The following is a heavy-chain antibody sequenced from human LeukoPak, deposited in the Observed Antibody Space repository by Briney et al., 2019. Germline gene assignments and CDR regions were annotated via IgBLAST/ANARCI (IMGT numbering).Heavy chain of an antibody. CDR3: ARSRYGSGSYNDY. CDR1: GGSISSGYY. J-gene: IGHJ4*02. CDR2: IYHSGST. V-gene: IGHV4-38-2*02. Sequence: SETLSLTCTVSGGSISSGYYWGWIRQPPGKGLEWIGSIYHSGSTYYNPSLKSRVIISVDKSKNQFSLKLSSVTAADTAVYYCARSRYGSGSYNDYWGQGTLVTVSS. D-gene: IGHD3-10*01.